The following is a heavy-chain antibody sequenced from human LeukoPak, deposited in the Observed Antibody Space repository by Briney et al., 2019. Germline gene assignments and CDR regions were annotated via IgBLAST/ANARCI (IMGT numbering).Heavy chain of an antibody. D-gene: IGHD6-13*01. CDR2: INHSGST. CDR3: ARDEGYISPTHFDY. V-gene: IGHV4-34*01. J-gene: IGHJ4*02. Sequence: SETLSLTCAVYGGSFSGYYWSWIRQPPGKGPEWIGEINHSGSTNYNPSLKSRVTISVDTSKNQFSLKLSSVTAADTAVYYCARDEGYISPTHFDYWGQGTLVTVSS. CDR1: GGSFSGYY.